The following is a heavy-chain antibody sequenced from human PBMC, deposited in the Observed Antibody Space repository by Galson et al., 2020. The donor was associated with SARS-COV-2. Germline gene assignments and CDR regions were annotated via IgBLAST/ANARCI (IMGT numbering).Heavy chain of an antibody. CDR1: GFSLRTSGMD. CDR2: LYLDDDK. D-gene: IGHD6-13*01. CDR3: AHRQAAAAGTPYFDY. J-gene: IGHJ4*02. V-gene: IGHV2-5*02. Sequence: SGPTQAQPRHPLTLTRQFSGFSLRTSGMDVGWIRQPSEKALAWLALLYLDDDKRYSPSLKSRLTITKDTSKNQVVLTMTNMDPVDTATYYWAHRQAAAAGTPYFDYWGQGTLVTVSS.